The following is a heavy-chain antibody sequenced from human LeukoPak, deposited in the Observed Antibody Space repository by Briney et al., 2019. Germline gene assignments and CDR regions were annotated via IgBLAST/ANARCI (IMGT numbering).Heavy chain of an antibody. CDR1: GYTFTSYD. V-gene: IGHV1-8*01. CDR3: TVVPASPAESYYFDY. D-gene: IGHD2-2*01. Sequence: ASVKVSCKASGYTFTSYDINWVRQATGQGLEWMGWMNPNSGNTGYAQKFQGRVTMTRNTSISTAYMELSSLRSEDTAMYYCTVVPASPAESYYFDYWGQGTLVAVSS. J-gene: IGHJ4*02. CDR2: MNPNSGNT.